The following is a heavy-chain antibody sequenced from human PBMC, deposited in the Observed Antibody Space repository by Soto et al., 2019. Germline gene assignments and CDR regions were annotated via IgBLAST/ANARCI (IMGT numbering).Heavy chain of an antibody. V-gene: IGHV4-34*01. CDR1: GGSFSGFY. CDR3: ARMAGPCYFDL. J-gene: IGHJ2*01. Sequence: QVQLQQWGAGLLKPSETLSLTCAVHGGSFSGFYWTWIRQPPGKGREWIGEINHSGSSNYNPPLKSRVTMSLDTSRNQFSLSLNSVTAADTAVYYCARMAGPCYFDLWGRGTLGTVSS. CDR2: INHSGSS.